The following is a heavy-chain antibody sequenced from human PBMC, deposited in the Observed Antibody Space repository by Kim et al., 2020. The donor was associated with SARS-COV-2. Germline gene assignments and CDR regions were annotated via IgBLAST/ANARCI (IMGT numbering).Heavy chain of an antibody. CDR2: IYYSGST. V-gene: IGHV4-59*01. CDR3: ARGSGSSGRYYYYYMDV. CDR1: GGSISSYY. D-gene: IGHD3-10*01. J-gene: IGHJ6*03. Sequence: SETLSLTCTVSGGSISSYYWSWIRQPPGKGLEWIGYIYYSGSTNYNPSLKSRVTISVDTSKNQFSLKLSSVTAADTAVYYCARGSGSSGRYYYYYMDVWGKGTTVTVSS.